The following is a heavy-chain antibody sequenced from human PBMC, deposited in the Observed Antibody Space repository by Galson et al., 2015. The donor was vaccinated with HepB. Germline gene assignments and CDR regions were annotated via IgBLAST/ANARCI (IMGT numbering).Heavy chain of an antibody. Sequence: SLRLSCAASGFNFSSYAMHWVRQAPGKGREWVAVISYDGTNKYNADSVKGRFTISRDNSKNTLYMQMNSLRAEDTAVYYCAKDFWMGASTEGPVDSWGQGTLVTVSS. D-gene: IGHD1-26*01. CDR2: ISYDGTNK. CDR1: GFNFSSYA. CDR3: AKDFWMGASTEGPVDS. J-gene: IGHJ4*02. V-gene: IGHV3-30-3*01.